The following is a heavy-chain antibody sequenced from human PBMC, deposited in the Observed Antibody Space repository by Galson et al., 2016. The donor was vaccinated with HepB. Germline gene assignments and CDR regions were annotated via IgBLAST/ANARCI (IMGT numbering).Heavy chain of an antibody. CDR2: ISWNSGAK. D-gene: IGHD2-21*01. Sequence: SLRLSCAASGFNFEGYAMHWVRQAPGKGLEWVSGISWNSGAKGYADSVKGRFTISRDNTKNSLYLQMNSLRAEDTALYYCAKGRGGVIAAPGKYSFYGMDVWGKGTTVTVAS. CDR1: GFNFEGYA. V-gene: IGHV3-9*01. CDR3: AKGRGGVIAAPGKYSFYGMDV. J-gene: IGHJ6*04.